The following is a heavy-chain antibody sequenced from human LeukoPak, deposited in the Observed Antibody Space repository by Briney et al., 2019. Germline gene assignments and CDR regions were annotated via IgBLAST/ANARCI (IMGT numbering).Heavy chain of an antibody. V-gene: IGHV3-30*18. CDR1: GFTFSSYG. D-gene: IGHD3-22*01. CDR2: ISYDRSNK. CDR3: AKDLVSYDSSGYPFDY. J-gene: IGHJ4*02. Sequence: QSGRSLRLSCAASGFTFSSYGMHWVRQAPGKGLEWVAVISYDRSNKYYADSVKGRFTISRDNSKNTLYLQMNSLRAEDTAVYYCAKDLVSYDSSGYPFDYWGQGTLVTVSS.